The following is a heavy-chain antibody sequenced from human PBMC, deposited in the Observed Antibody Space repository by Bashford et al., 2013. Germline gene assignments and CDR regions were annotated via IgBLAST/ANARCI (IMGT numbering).Heavy chain of an antibody. CDR2: MNPNSGNT. CDR3: ARARRYCTGGVCYQRGAFDI. V-gene: IGHV1-8*01. D-gene: IGHD2-8*02. CDR1: GYTFTSYD. J-gene: IGHJ3*02. Sequence: GPPVKVSCKASGYTFTSYDINWVRQATGQGLEWMGWMNPNSGNTGYAQKFQGRVTMTRNTSISTAYMELSSLRSEDTAVYYCARARRYCTGGVCYQRGAFDIWGQGTMVTVSS.